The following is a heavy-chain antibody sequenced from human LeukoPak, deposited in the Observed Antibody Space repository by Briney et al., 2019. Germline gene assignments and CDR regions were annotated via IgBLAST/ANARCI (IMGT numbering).Heavy chain of an antibody. CDR1: GYTFIDYY. V-gene: IGHV1-69-2*01. J-gene: IGHJ4*02. CDR3: ATIPTTMISC. Sequence: AAVKVSCKASGYTFIDYYIHWVQQAPGKGLEWVGRVDPEDGETKYAEKFQGRVTIIADTSTDTAYMEVNSLTYDDTAVYYCATIPTTMISCWGQGTLVTVSS. CDR2: VDPEDGET. D-gene: IGHD3-22*01.